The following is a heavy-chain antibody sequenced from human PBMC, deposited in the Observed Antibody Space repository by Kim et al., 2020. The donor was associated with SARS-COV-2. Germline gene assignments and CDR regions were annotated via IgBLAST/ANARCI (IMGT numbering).Heavy chain of an antibody. J-gene: IGHJ4*02. V-gene: IGHV3-15*01. CDR3: TTDGATLVVVPASY. Sequence: AAPVKGRFTISRDDSKNTLYLQMNSLKTEDTAVYYCTTDGATLVVVPASYWGQGTLVTVSS. D-gene: IGHD2-2*01.